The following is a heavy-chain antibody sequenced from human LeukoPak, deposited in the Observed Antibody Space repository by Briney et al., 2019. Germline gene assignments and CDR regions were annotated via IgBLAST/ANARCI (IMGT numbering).Heavy chain of an antibody. Sequence: GGSLRLSCAASGFTFISYSMNWVRQAPGKGLECVSSISSSSYIYYADSVKGRFTISRDNAKNSLYLQMNSLRAEDTAVYYCARLLPRWLQTIDYWGQGTLVTVSS. J-gene: IGHJ4*02. CDR1: GFTFISYS. V-gene: IGHV3-21*01. D-gene: IGHD5-24*01. CDR2: ISSSSYI. CDR3: ARLLPRWLQTIDY.